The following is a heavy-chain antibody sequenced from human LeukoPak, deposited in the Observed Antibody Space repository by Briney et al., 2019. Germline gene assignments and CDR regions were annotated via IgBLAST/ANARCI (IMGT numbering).Heavy chain of an antibody. J-gene: IGHJ4*02. CDR2: TSYDGSNK. Sequence: PGGSLRLSCGASGFTFSSYAMSWVRQAPGKGLEWVAVTSYDGSNKYYADSVKGRFTISRDNSKNTLYLQMNSLRVEDTAVYYCAKDRNEYSSSWYQVDYWGQGTLVTVSS. V-gene: IGHV3-30*18. CDR3: AKDRNEYSSSWYQVDY. D-gene: IGHD6-13*01. CDR1: GFTFSSYA.